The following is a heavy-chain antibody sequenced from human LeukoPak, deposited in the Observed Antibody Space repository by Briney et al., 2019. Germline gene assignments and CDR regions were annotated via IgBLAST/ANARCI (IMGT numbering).Heavy chain of an antibody. CDR1: GGTFSSYA. V-gene: IGHV1-69*13. CDR2: IIPIFGTA. J-gene: IGHJ4*02. CDR3: ARGPLRDIVVVPAAIKYFDY. D-gene: IGHD2-2*02. Sequence: ASVKVSCKASGGTFSSYAISWVRQAPGQGLEWMGGIIPIFGTANYAQKFQGRVTITADESTSTAYMELSSLRSKDTAVYYCARGPLRDIVVVPAAIKYFDYWGQGTLVTVSS.